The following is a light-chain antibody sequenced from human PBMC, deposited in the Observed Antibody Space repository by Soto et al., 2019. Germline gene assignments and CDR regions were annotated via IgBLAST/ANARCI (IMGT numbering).Light chain of an antibody. CDR2: LNSDGSH. J-gene: IGLJ2*01. CDR1: SGHSNYA. CDR3: QTGGSGIVV. V-gene: IGLV4-69*01. Sequence: QPVLTQSPSASASLGASVKLTCTLSSGHSNYAIAWHQQQSETGPRYLMKLNSDGSHSKGDVIPDRFSGSSSGAERYLTISRRQDEDEADYYWQTGGSGIVVFGGGTKLTVL.